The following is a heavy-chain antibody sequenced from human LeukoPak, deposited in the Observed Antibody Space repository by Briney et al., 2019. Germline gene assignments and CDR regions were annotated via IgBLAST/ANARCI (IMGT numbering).Heavy chain of an antibody. Sequence: SETLSLTCGVSGTSFSPYYWSWIRQTPGKGLEWIGEVNHSGYTNMNPSLKSRVTISVDASKNQFSLRMNTVTAADTAVYFCARMTTGHDYWGQGTLVTVSS. CDR2: VNHSGYT. D-gene: IGHD4-17*01. V-gene: IGHV4-34*01. CDR1: GTSFSPYY. J-gene: IGHJ4*02. CDR3: ARMTTGHDY.